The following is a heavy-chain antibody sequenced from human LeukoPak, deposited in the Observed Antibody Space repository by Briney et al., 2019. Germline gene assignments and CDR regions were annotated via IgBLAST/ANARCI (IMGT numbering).Heavy chain of an antibody. CDR3: ARSGGKDRGGYFDY. Sequence: SETLSLTCTVSGGSISSSSYYWGWIRQPPGKGLEWIGYIYHSGSTYYNPSLKSRVTISVDRSKNQFSLKLSSVTAADTAVYYCARSGGKDRGGYFDYWGQGTLVTVSS. CDR2: IYHSGST. J-gene: IGHJ4*02. V-gene: IGHV4-39*07. D-gene: IGHD2-15*01. CDR1: GGSISSSSYY.